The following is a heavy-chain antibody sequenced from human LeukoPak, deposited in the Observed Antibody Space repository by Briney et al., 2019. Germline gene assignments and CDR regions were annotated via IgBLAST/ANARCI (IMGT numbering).Heavy chain of an antibody. J-gene: IGHJ4*02. V-gene: IGHV3-23*01. CDR1: GFTFSSYS. CDR3: AKDPGYQVVYCFDY. D-gene: IGHD2-2*01. CDR2: ISGSGGST. Sequence: GGSLRLSCAASGFTFSSYSMSSVRQAPGKGLEWVSGISGSGGSTDYADSVKGRCTISRDNSKNTLYLQMNSLRVKDTAVYYCAKDPGYQVVYCFDYWGQGTLVTVSS.